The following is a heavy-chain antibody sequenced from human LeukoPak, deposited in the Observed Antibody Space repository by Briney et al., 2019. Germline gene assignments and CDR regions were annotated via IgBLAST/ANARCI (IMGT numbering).Heavy chain of an antibody. CDR1: GGSISSYY. V-gene: IGHV4-59*12. CDR3: ARLQGYYYYGMDV. J-gene: IGHJ6*02. Sequence: SETLSLTCTVSGGSISSYYWSWIRQPPGKGLEWIGYIYYSGSTNYNPSFKSRVTISVDTSKNQFSLKLSSVTAADTAVYYCARLQGYYYYGMDVWGQGTTVTVSS. CDR2: IYYSGST.